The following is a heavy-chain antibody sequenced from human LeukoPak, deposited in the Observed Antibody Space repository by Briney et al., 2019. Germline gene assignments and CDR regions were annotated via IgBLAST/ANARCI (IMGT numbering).Heavy chain of an antibody. Sequence: ASVKVSCKASGYTFTSYGISWVRQAPGQRLEWMGWINAGNGNTKYSQKFQGRVTITRDTSASTAYMELSSLRSEDTAVYYCARADYGDYPNFDYWGQGTLVTVSS. CDR3: ARADYGDYPNFDY. D-gene: IGHD4-17*01. CDR1: GYTFTSYG. J-gene: IGHJ4*02. V-gene: IGHV1-3*01. CDR2: INAGNGNT.